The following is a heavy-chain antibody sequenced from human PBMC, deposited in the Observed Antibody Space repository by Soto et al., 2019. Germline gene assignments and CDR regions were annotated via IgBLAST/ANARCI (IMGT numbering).Heavy chain of an antibody. CDR1: GGTFSSYT. Sequence: QVQLVQSGAEVKKPGSSVKVSCKASGGTFSSYTISWVRQAPGQGLEWMGRIIPILGIANYAQKFRGRVTITADKSTSTAYMELSSLRSEDTAVYYCARSLNTPSLGMDVWGQGTTVTVSS. CDR3: ARSLNTPSLGMDV. CDR2: IIPILGIA. V-gene: IGHV1-69*02. J-gene: IGHJ6*02. D-gene: IGHD2-2*02.